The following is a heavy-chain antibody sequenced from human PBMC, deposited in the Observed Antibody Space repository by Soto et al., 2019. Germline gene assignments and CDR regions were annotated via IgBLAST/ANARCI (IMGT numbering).Heavy chain of an antibody. CDR1: GYTFTSYG. Sequence: ASVRVSCKASGYTFTSYGISWVRQAPGQGLEWMGWISAYNGNTNYAQKLQGRVTMTTDTSTSTAYMELRSLRSDDTAVYYCASTVHSSSWDYFDYRGQGTLVTVSS. D-gene: IGHD6-13*01. CDR3: ASTVHSSSWDYFDY. V-gene: IGHV1-18*01. J-gene: IGHJ4*02. CDR2: ISAYNGNT.